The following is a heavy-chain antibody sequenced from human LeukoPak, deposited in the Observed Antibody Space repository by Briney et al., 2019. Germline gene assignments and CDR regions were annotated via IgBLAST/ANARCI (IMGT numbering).Heavy chain of an antibody. CDR1: GYTFTGYY. CDR2: INPNSGCT. V-gene: IGHV1-2*02. J-gene: IGHJ4*02. D-gene: IGHD6-6*01. Sequence: ASVKVSCKASGYTFTGYYMHWVRQAPGQGLEGMGWINPNSGCTNYAQKFQRRVTMTRDTSISTAYSELNGLTSDDPAVYYRARRRGYSSSSDSRLGGNWRQGTLLRVPS. CDR3: ARRRGYSSSSDSRLGGN.